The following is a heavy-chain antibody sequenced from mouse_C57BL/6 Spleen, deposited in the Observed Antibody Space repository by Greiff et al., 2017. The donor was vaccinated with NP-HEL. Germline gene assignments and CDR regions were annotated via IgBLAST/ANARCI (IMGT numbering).Heavy chain of an antibody. Sequence: QVQLQQSGAELVRPGSSVKLSCKASGYTFTSYWMDWVKQRPGQGLEWIGNIYPSDSETHYNQKFKDKATLTVDKSSSTAYMQLSSLTSEDSAVYYCAREGIYYYGEGYFDVWGTGTTVTVSS. CDR3: AREGIYYYGEGYFDV. V-gene: IGHV1-61*01. CDR2: IYPSDSET. D-gene: IGHD1-1*01. J-gene: IGHJ1*03. CDR1: GYTFTSYW.